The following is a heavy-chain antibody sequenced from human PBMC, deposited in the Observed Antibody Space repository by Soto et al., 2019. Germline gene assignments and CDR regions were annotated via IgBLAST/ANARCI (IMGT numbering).Heavy chain of an antibody. CDR1: GYTFNNYG. Sequence: QVQLVQSGYEVKEPGASVTVSCKASGYTFNNYGITWVRQAPGQGLEWIGWISAYNGNANYAQKFQGRVTLTRDTSTSTAYLELRILRSDDTAVYYCARGTRRFGELFGAFDIWGQGTIVHVSS. J-gene: IGHJ3*02. V-gene: IGHV1-18*01. CDR2: ISAYNGNA. CDR3: ARGTRRFGELFGAFDI. D-gene: IGHD3-10*01.